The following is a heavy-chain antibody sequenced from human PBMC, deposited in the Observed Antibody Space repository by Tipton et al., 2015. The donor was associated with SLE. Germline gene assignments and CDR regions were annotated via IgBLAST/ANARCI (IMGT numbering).Heavy chain of an antibody. V-gene: IGHV4-34*01. CDR1: GGSFSGYY. CDR2: INHSGST. CDR3: ARMGYGSGDY. D-gene: IGHD3-10*01. J-gene: IGHJ4*02. Sequence: TLSLTCAVYGGSFSGYYWNWIRQPPGKGLEWIGEINHSGSTNYNPSLKSRVTISVDTSKNQFSLKLSSVTAADTAVYYCARMGYGSGDYWGQGTLVTVSS.